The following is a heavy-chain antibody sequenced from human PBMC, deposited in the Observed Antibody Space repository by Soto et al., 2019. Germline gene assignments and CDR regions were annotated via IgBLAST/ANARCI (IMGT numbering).Heavy chain of an antibody. CDR1: GGSVSSVGYY. CDR2: ITYSGNT. V-gene: IGHV4-31*03. CDR3: VRGGSCTNGVCSVFDY. Sequence: SETLSLTCTVSGGSVSSVGYYRSWIRQHQGKGLEWIGYITYSGNTYYNPSLESRVTMSADTSKNQFSLKLSSVTAADTAVYFCVRGGSCTNGVCSVFDYWGQGTLVTVSS. J-gene: IGHJ4*02. D-gene: IGHD2-8*01.